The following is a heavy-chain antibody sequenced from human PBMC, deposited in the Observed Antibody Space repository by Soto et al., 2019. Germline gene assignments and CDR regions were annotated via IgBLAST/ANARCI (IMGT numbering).Heavy chain of an antibody. CDR3: AKDPSTGSADY. V-gene: IGHV3-23*01. D-gene: IGHD3-9*01. J-gene: IGHJ4*02. CDR1: GFILSNYA. CDR2: LSKDGANE. Sequence: PGGSLRLSCTVSGFILSNYAMNWVRQAPGKGLEWVSTLSKDGANEHYADSVKGRFTISRDGSKNTLYLQMNSLRAEDTAMYYCAKDPSTGSADYWGQGTQVTVSS.